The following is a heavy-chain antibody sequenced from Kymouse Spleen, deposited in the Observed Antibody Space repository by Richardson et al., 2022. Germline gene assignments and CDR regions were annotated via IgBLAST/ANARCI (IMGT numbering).Heavy chain of an antibody. CDR2: INHSGST. Sequence: QVQLQQWGAGLLKPSETLSLTCAVYGGSFSGYYWSWIRQPPGKGLEWIGEINHSGSTNYNPSLKSRVTISVDTSKNQFSLKLSSVTAADTAVYYCARVWEHTSFDYWGQGTLVTVSS. J-gene: IGHJ4*02. D-gene: IGHD1-26*01. V-gene: IGHV4-34*01. CDR1: GGSFSGYY. CDR3: ARVWEHTSFDY.